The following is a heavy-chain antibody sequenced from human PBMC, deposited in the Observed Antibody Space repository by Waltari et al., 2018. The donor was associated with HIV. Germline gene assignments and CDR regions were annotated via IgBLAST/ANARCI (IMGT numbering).Heavy chain of an antibody. V-gene: IGHV4-61*02. CDR3: ARERVTTFGVVIVYEGFDI. CDR2: MYTSGST. Sequence: QVQLQESGPGLVKPSQPLSLTCSVSGGSISSGSYFWSWIRQPAGKGLEGIGRMYTSGSTNYNPSLKSRVTISGDTSKNQLSLKLRSVTAADTAVYYCARERVTTFGVVIVYEGFDIWGQGTKVIVSS. D-gene: IGHD3-3*01. CDR1: GGSISSGSYF. J-gene: IGHJ3*02.